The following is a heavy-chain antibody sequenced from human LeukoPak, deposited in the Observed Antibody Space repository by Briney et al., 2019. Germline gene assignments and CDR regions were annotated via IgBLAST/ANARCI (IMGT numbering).Heavy chain of an antibody. V-gene: IGHV3-53*05. D-gene: IGHD3-22*01. Sequence: GGSLRLSCAASGFSVSNNYMSWVRQAPGKGLEWVSLIYSGGDKRYADSVKGRFTISRDNSKNTLYLQMNSLRAEDTAVYYCARDQDSSGYSFDYWGQGTLVTVSS. CDR2: IYSGGDK. J-gene: IGHJ4*02. CDR3: ARDQDSSGYSFDY. CDR1: GFSVSNNY.